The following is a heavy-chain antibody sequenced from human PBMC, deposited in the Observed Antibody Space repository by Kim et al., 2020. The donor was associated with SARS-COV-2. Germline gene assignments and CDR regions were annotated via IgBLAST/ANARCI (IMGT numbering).Heavy chain of an antibody. V-gene: IGHV4-59*13. Sequence: SETLSLTCTVSGGSISSYYWSWIRQPPGKGLEWIGYIYYSGSTNYNPSLKSRVTISVDTSKNQFSLKLSSVTAADTAVYYCARDKGYDILTGYYPHNWFDPWGQGTLVTVSS. J-gene: IGHJ5*02. CDR1: GGSISSYY. D-gene: IGHD3-9*01. CDR3: ARDKGYDILTGYYPHNWFDP. CDR2: IYYSGST.